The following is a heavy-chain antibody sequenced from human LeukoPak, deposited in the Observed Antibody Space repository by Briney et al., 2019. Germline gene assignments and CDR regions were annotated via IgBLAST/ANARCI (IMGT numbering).Heavy chain of an antibody. J-gene: IGHJ3*02. V-gene: IGHV3-23*01. D-gene: IGHD1-26*01. CDR3: ALSIVGATGAFDI. CDR1: GFTFSSYA. Sequence: GGSLRLSCAASGFTFSSYAMSWVRQAPGKGLEWVSAISGSGGSTYYADSVKGRFTISRDNSKNTLYLQMNSLRAEDTAVYYCALSIVGATGAFDIWGQGTMVTVSS. CDR2: ISGSGGST.